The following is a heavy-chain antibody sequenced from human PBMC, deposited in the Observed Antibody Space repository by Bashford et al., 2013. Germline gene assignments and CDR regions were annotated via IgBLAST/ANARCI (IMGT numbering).Heavy chain of an antibody. Sequence: SETLSLTCAVSGDSFTRSHWWSWVRQTPDKRLEWIGEVYHSGTTNYNPSLRGRVTISLDKSKNHFSLNLISVTAADTAVYYCAKNDAGGPTLITNWFDPWGQGTLVTVSS. CDR3: AKNDAGGPTLITNWFDP. V-gene: IGHV4-4*02. D-gene: IGHD4-23*01. CDR1: GDSFTRSHW. J-gene: IGHJ5*02. CDR2: VYHSGTT.